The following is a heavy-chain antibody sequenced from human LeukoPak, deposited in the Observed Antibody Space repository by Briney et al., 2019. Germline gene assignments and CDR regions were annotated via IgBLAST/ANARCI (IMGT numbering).Heavy chain of an antibody. J-gene: IGHJ5*02. CDR3: ARGGSGSYFSWLDP. Sequence: ASVKVSCKATGYTFTDYYIPWVRQAPGQGLEWMGWINPNSGGTNYAQKFQGRVTMTRDTSISTAYMELSRLRSDDTAVYYCARGGSGSYFSWLDPWGQGTLVTVSS. CDR1: GYTFTDYY. CDR2: INPNSGGT. V-gene: IGHV1-2*02. D-gene: IGHD3-10*01.